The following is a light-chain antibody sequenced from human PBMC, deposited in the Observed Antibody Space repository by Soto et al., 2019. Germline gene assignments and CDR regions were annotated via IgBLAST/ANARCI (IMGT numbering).Light chain of an antibody. Sequence: DIQLTQSPSTLSASVEDRVTITCRASQSINSWLAWYQQKPGKAPKLLVYKASSLESGVPSRFSGSGSGTEFTLTISTLQPDDFATYYCQQYEAYPLTFGGGTKVEI. J-gene: IGKJ4*01. V-gene: IGKV1-5*03. CDR3: QQYEAYPLT. CDR2: KAS. CDR1: QSINSW.